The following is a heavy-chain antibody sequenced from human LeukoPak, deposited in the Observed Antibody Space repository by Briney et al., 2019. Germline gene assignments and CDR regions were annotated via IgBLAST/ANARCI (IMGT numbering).Heavy chain of an antibody. CDR3: ATAADRNYYYGLDV. CDR1: AFSFTRSA. D-gene: IGHD1-14*01. Sequence: ASVKVSCKASAFSFTRSAVQWVRQARGQRLEWIGWIVVGSGNTNYAQKFQERVTMTRDMSTSAAYMELSSLRSEDTAVYYCATAADRNYYYGLDVWGQGTTVTVSS. V-gene: IGHV1-58*01. CDR2: IVVGSGNT. J-gene: IGHJ6*02.